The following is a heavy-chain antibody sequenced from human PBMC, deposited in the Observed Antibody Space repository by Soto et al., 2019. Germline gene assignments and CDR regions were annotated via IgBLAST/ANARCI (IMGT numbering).Heavy chain of an antibody. CDR3: ATVPAATLLNWFEA. Sequence: SGTLSLTCTVSGGSISSSSYYWGWIRQPPGKGLEWIGSIYYSGSTYYNPSLTSRVTISVDTSKNQFSLKLSSVTAADTAVYYCATVPAATLLNWFEACGEGTLVAVSS. J-gene: IGHJ5*02. CDR1: GGSISSSSYY. CDR2: IYYSGST. D-gene: IGHD2-2*01. V-gene: IGHV4-39*01.